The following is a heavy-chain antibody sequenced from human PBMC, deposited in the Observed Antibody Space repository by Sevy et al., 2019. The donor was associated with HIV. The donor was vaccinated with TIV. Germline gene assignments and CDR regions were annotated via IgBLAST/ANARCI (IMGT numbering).Heavy chain of an antibody. V-gene: IGHV1-18*01. J-gene: IGHJ3*02. CDR1: GYTFTSYG. D-gene: IGHD3-22*01. Sequence: ASVKVSCKASGYTFTSYGISWVRHAPGQGLEWMGWISAYNGNTNYAQKLQGRVTMTTDTSTSTDYMELRSLRSDDTAVYYCSREKYQNPTYYYDSSGYSTDAFDIWGQGTMVTVSS. CDR3: SREKYQNPTYYYDSSGYSTDAFDI. CDR2: ISAYNGNT.